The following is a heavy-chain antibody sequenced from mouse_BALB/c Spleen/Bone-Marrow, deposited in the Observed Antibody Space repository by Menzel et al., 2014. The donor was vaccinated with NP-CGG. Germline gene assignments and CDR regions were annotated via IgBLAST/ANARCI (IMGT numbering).Heavy chain of an antibody. CDR1: GYTFTSYW. V-gene: IGHV1-7*01. D-gene: IGHD1-1*01. Sequence: QVQLKQSGAELAKPGASLKMSCKASGYTFTSYWMHWVKQRPGQGLEWIGYINPSTDYTEYNQKFKDKATLTADKSSSTAFMQLSSLSSEDSAVYYCARRAYGGSYGFAYWGQGTLVTVSA. CDR3: ARRAYGGSYGFAY. CDR2: INPSTDYT. J-gene: IGHJ3*01.